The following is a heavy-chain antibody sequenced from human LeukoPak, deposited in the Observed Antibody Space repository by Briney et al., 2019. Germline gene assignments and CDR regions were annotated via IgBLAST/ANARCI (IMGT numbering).Heavy chain of an antibody. CDR3: ARESTIEMATIS. CDR1: GGSFSGYY. V-gene: IGHV4-34*01. D-gene: IGHD5-24*01. Sequence: PSETLSLTCAVYGGSFSGYYWSWIRQPPGKGLEWIGEINHSGSTNYNPSLKSRVTISVDTSKNQFSLKLSSVTAADTAVYYCARESTIEMATISWGQGTLVTVSS. J-gene: IGHJ4*02. CDR2: INHSGST.